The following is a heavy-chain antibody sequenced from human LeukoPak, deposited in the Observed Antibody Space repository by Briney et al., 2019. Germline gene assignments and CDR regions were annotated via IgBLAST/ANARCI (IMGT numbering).Heavy chain of an antibody. CDR2: ISAYNGNT. V-gene: IGHV1-18*01. CDR1: GYTFTSYG. J-gene: IGHJ3*02. CDR3: ARDLPAEHNYYDSSGPPDAFDI. Sequence: GASVKVSCKASGYTFTSYGISWVRQAPGQGLEWMGWISAYNGNTNYAQKLQGRVTMTTDTSTSTAYMELRSLRSDDTAVYYCARDLPAEHNYYDSSGPPDAFDIWGQGTMVTVSS. D-gene: IGHD3-22*01.